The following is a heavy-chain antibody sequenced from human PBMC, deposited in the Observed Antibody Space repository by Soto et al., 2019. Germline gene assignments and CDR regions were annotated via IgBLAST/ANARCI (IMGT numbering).Heavy chain of an antibody. CDR3: VRLIGNSWLDF. J-gene: IGHJ5*01. CDR2: KYYRYKWYN. CDR1: GDSVCSRSVT. Sequence: PSQTLSITCTISGDSVCSRSVTWNWIRQSLSRGLEWLGRKYYRYKWYNDYAKCEKSRININLETSKNKLYMHLNKETTEKKAEYYCVRLIGNSWLDFWGQGTLVTFSS. V-gene: IGHV6-1*01. D-gene: IGHD1-26*01.